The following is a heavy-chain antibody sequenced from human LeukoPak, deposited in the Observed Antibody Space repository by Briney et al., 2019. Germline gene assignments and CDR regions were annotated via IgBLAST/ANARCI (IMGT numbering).Heavy chain of an antibody. V-gene: IGHV3-9*01. D-gene: IGHD3-9*01. CDR3: AKDTGGRYFDWLLGVFDY. Sequence: PGGSLRLSCAASGFTFDDYAMHWVRQAPGEGLEWVSGISWNSGSIGYADSVKGRFTISRDNAKNSLYLQMNSLRAEDTALYYCAKDTGGRYFDWLLGVFDYWGQGTLVTVSS. J-gene: IGHJ4*02. CDR2: ISWNSGSI. CDR1: GFTFDDYA.